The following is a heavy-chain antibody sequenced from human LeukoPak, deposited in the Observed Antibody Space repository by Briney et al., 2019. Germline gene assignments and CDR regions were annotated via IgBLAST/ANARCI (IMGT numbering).Heavy chain of an antibody. D-gene: IGHD3-3*01. J-gene: IGHJ4*02. CDR1: GFTFSSYG. CDR2: IWYDGSNK. V-gene: IGHV3-33*01. CDR3: ARDPSYDFWSGYHALDY. Sequence: GRSLRLSCAASGFTFSSYGLHWVRQAPGKGLEWVAVIWYDGSNKYYADSVKGRFTISRDNCKNTLYLQMKRLRAEDTAVYYCARDPSYDFWSGYHALDYWGQGTLVTVS.